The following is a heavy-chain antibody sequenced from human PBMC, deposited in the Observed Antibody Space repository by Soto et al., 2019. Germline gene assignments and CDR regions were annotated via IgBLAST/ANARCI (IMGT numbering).Heavy chain of an antibody. D-gene: IGHD3-3*01. CDR2: IFSNDEK. Sequence: SGPTLVNPTETLTLTCTVSGSSLSNARMGVSWIRQPPGKALEWLAHIFSNDEKSYSTSLKSRLTISKDTSKSQVVLTMTNMDPVDTATYYCARKTYYDFWTNYYYMDVWGKGTTVTVSS. CDR3: ARKTYYDFWTNYYYMDV. CDR1: GSSLSNARMG. V-gene: IGHV2-26*01. J-gene: IGHJ6*03.